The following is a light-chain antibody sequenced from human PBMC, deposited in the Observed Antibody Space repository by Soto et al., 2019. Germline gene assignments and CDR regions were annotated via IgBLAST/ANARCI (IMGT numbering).Light chain of an antibody. V-gene: IGKV1-27*01. J-gene: IGKJ3*01. CDR3: QTYNSAPRFT. CDR2: AAS. CDR1: QGISNY. Sequence: DIQMTQSPSSLSASVGDRVTITCRASQGISNYLAWYQQKPGKVPKLLIYAASTLQSGVPSRFSGSGSGTDFTLTISSLQPDDVATYYCQTYNSAPRFTFGPGTKVAIK.